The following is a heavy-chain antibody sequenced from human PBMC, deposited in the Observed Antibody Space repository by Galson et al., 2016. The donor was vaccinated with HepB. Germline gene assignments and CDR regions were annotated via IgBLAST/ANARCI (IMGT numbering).Heavy chain of an antibody. D-gene: IGHD1-20*01. V-gene: IGHV3-33*01. Sequence: SLRLSCAASGFRFNSYGIHWVRQAPGKGLEWVAVAGNDGDDKYYGDSVKGRFTISRGDSRNELYLQMNSLRVEDTAVYFCARSNWKASTYWRYMDIWDKGTTVTVSS. CDR3: ARSNWKASTYWRYMDI. CDR1: GFRFNSYG. J-gene: IGHJ6*03. CDR2: AGNDGDDK.